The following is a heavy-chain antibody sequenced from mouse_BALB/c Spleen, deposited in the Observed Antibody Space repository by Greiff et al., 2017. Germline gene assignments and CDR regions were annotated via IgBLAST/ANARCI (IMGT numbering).Heavy chain of an antibody. CDR1: GYTFTDYW. CDR2: IDTSDSYT. CDR3: ARSGPGAMDY. Sequence: QVQLQQPGAELVMPGASVKMSCKASGYTFTDYWMHWVKQRPGQGLEWIGAIDTSDSYTSFNQQFKGKATLTVDESSSTAYMQLSSLTSEDSAVYYCARSGPGAMDYWGQGTSVTVSS. V-gene: IGHV1-69*01. D-gene: IGHD3-1*01. J-gene: IGHJ4*01.